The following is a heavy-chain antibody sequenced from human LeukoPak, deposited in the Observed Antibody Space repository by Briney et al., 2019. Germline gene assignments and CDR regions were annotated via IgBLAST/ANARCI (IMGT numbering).Heavy chain of an antibody. CDR3: AKDLAAVTGNKYFAY. CDR2: ISGSGGST. V-gene: IGHV3-23*01. CDR1: GFTFSTYD. D-gene: IGHD6-19*01. J-gene: IGHJ4*02. Sequence: GGSLRLSCAASGFTFSTYDMTWVRQAPGKGLEWVSSISGSGGSTYYADSVKGRLTTSRDNSKNTLYLQMNGLRAEDTAVYYCAKDLAAVTGNKYFAYWGQGTLVTVSS.